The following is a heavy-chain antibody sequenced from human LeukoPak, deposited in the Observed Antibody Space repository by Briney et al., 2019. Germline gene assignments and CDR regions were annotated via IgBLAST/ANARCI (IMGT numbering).Heavy chain of an antibody. V-gene: IGHV4-39*01. D-gene: IGHD3-22*01. Sequence: ASETLSLTCTVSGGSISSSSYYWGWIRQPPGKGLEWIGSSYYSGSTYYNPSLKSRVTISVDTSKNQFSLKLSSVTAADTAVYYCATHYYDSSGYYWGFNWFDPWGQGTLVTVSS. CDR3: ATHYYDSSGYYWGFNWFDP. CDR2: SYYSGST. J-gene: IGHJ5*02. CDR1: GGSISSSSYY.